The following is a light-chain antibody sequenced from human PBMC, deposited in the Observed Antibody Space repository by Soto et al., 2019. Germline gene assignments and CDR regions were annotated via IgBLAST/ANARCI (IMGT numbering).Light chain of an antibody. CDR2: DAS. CDR3: QQRSNWPPYT. V-gene: IGKV3-11*01. Sequence: EIVLTQSPATLSLSPGERATLSCRASQSVSSYLAWYQQKPGQAPRLLIYDASNRATGIPARFSGNGSGTDFTLTISSLEPEDFVVYYCQQRSNWPPYTFGQGTKLEIK. J-gene: IGKJ2*01. CDR1: QSVSSY.